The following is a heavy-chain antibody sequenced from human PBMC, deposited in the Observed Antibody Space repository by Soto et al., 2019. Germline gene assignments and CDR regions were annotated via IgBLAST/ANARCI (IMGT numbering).Heavy chain of an antibody. Sequence: ASVKVSCKASGYTFTSYAMHWVRQAPGQRLEWMGWINAGNGNTKYSQKFQGRVTITRDTSASTAYMELSSLRSEDTAVYYCARGGIAAAAPCFDYWGQGTLVTVSS. CDR2: INAGNGNT. V-gene: IGHV1-3*01. CDR3: ARGGIAAAAPCFDY. J-gene: IGHJ4*02. D-gene: IGHD6-13*01. CDR1: GYTFTSYA.